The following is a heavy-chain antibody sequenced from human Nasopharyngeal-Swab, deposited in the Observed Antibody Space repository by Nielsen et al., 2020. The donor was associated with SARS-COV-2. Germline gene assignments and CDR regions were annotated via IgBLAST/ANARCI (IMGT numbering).Heavy chain of an antibody. V-gene: IGHV3-48*03. CDR3: ATYYDILTGYSEAFDI. D-gene: IGHD3-9*01. Sequence: GESLKISCAASGFTFSSYEMNWVRQAPGKGLEWVSYISSSSSTIYYADSVKGRFTISRDNAKNSLYLQMNSLRAEDTAVYYCATYYDILTGYSEAFDIWGQGTMVTVSS. CDR1: GFTFSSYE. J-gene: IGHJ3*02. CDR2: ISSSSSTI.